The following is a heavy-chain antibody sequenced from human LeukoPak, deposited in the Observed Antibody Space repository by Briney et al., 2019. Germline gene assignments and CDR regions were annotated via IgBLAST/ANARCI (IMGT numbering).Heavy chain of an antibody. CDR1: GFTFSSYA. CDR2: ISISGYI. D-gene: IGHD6-13*01. J-gene: IGHJ4*02. Sequence: GGSLRLSCAASGFTFSSYAMSWVHQAPGKGLEWVSSISISGYIHYADSVKGRFTISRDNAKNSLYLQMNSLRAEDTAVYYCARVGGQQLVLSSYFFDSWGQGTLVTVSS. V-gene: IGHV3-21*04. CDR3: ARVGGQQLVLSSYFFDS.